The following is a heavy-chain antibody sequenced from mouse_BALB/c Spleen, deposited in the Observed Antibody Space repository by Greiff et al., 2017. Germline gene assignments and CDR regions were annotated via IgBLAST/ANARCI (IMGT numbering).Heavy chain of an antibody. V-gene: IGHV1-4*01. CDR2: INPSSGYT. CDR1: GYTFTSYT. J-gene: IGHJ4*01. CDR3: ARWGYYAMDY. Sequence: QVQLQQSGAELARPGASVKMPCEASGYTFTSYTMHWVKQRPGQGLEWIGYINPSSGYTNYNQKFKDKATLTADKSSSTAYMQLSSLTSEDSAVYYCARWGYYAMDYWGQGTSVTVSS.